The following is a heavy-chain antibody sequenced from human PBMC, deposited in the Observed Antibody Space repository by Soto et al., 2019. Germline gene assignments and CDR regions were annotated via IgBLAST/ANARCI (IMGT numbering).Heavy chain of an antibody. J-gene: IGHJ6*02. CDR1: GFSFRDFY. V-gene: IGHV3-11*06. CDR3: ARDRGGGSIFGGHYGMDV. D-gene: IGHD3-3*01. Sequence: PGGSLRLSCAAAGFSFRDFYMSWIRQVPGKGLEWRSKISSSSSSTDYADSVKGRFTISRDNAKNSLYLQMSSLRAEDTAVYYCARDRGGGSIFGGHYGMDVWGQGTTVTVSS. CDR2: ISSSSSST.